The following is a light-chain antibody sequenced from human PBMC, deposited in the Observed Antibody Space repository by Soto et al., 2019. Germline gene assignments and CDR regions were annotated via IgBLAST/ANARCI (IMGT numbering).Light chain of an antibody. CDR3: SSYAGSSNLGV. J-gene: IGLJ3*02. CDR2: EVT. Sequence: QSDLTQPPSASGSPGQSVTISCTGTSSDVGGYNFVSWYQQHPGKAPKLMIYEVTKRPSGVPSRFSGSKSGNTASLTVSGLQAEDEADYYCSSYAGSSNLGVFGGGTKLTVL. CDR1: SSDVGGYNF. V-gene: IGLV2-8*01.